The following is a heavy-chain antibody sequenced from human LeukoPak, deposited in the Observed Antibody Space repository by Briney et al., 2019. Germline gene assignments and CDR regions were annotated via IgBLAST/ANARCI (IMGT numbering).Heavy chain of an antibody. CDR1: GFTFSSYS. D-gene: IGHD1-14*01. V-gene: IGHV3-23*01. CDR3: AKAAGVDYFDY. J-gene: IGHJ4*02. Sequence: GGSLRLSCAASGFTFSSYSMNWVRQAPGKGLEWVSGIGPSGGSTYYADSVRGRFTISRDNSRDTLSLQMNSLRAEDTAVYYCAKAAGVDYFDYWGQGTLVTVSS. CDR2: IGPSGGST.